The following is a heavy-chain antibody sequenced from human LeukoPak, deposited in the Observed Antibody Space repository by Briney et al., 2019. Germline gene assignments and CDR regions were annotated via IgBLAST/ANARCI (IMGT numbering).Heavy chain of an antibody. J-gene: IGHJ4*02. Sequence: KPSETLSLTCAVSGDSISSDYYWAWIRQPPGKGLEWIESIYHSGSTYYNPSLKSRVTISVDTSKNQFSLKARSVTAADTAVYYCARRHRDAYNLQDWGQGTLVTVSS. V-gene: IGHV4-38-2*01. CDR1: GDSISSDYY. CDR2: IYHSGST. D-gene: IGHD5-24*01. CDR3: ARRHRDAYNLQD.